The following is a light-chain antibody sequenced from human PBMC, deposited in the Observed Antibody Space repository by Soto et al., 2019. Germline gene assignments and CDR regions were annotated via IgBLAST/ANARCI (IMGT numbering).Light chain of an antibody. CDR2: EVT. J-gene: IGLJ3*02. Sequence: LTQPASVSGSPGQSITISCAGSGSDIGANNLVSWYQQHPGTVPRLLIFEVTKRPTGISSRFSGSKSGNTASLTISGLRAEDEADYHCCSYAGSRTFAFGGGTQLTVL. V-gene: IGLV2-23*02. CDR3: CSYAGSRTFA. CDR1: GSDIGANNL.